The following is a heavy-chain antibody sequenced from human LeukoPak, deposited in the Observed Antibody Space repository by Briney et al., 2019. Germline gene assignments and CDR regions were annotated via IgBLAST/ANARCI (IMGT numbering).Heavy chain of an antibody. D-gene: IGHD6-25*01. CDR3: ARRSAAKAAFDI. CDR1: GFTFSSYW. J-gene: IGHJ3*02. Sequence: GGSLRLSCAASGFTFSSYWMHWVRQAPGKGLVWVSRINIDGSSTTYADSVKGRFTFSRDNSKNTLYLQMNSLRAEDTAVYYCARRSAAKAAFDIWGQGTMVTVSS. CDR2: INIDGSST. V-gene: IGHV3-74*01.